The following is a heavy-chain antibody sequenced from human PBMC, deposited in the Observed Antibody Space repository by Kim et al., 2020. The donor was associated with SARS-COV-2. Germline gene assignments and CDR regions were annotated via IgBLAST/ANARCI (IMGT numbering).Heavy chain of an antibody. CDR2: INTNTGNP. CDR1: GYTFTSYA. V-gene: IGHV7-4-1*02. J-gene: IGHJ6*02. D-gene: IGHD2-2*01. Sequence: ASVKVSCKASGYTFTSYAMNWVRQAPGQGLEWMGWINTNTGNPTYAQGFTGRFVFSLDTSVSTAYLQISSLKAEDTAVYYCARDGPDCSSTSCYHYYYYGMDVWGQGTTVTVSS. CDR3: ARDGPDCSSTSCYHYYYYGMDV.